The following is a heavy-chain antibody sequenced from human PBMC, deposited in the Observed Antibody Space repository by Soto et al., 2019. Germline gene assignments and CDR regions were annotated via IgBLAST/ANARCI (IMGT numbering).Heavy chain of an antibody. CDR3: AIIKSGITIFGVVIPPLDY. J-gene: IGHJ4*02. CDR2: ISSSGSTI. D-gene: IGHD3-3*01. CDR1: GFTFSDYY. Sequence: GGSLRLSCAASGFTFSDYYMSWIRQAPGKGLEWVSYISSSGSTIYYADSVKGRFTISRDNAKNSLYLQMNSLRAEDTAVYYCAIIKSGITIFGVVIPPLDYWGQGTLVTVSS. V-gene: IGHV3-11*01.